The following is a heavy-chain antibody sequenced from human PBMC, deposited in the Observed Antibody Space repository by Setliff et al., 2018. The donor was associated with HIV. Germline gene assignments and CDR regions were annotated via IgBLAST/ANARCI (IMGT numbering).Heavy chain of an antibody. CDR1: GGTVSSYA. J-gene: IGHJ4*02. CDR3: ARVPLSGWLYFDY. V-gene: IGHV1-69*05. Sequence: SVKVSCKASGGTVSSYAINWVRQAPGQGLEWMGGIIPIFGPANYAQKFQDRVTITTDESTSTAYMELSSLRSDDTAVYYCARVPLSGWLYFDYWGQGTLVTVSS. CDR2: IIPIFGPA. D-gene: IGHD6-19*01.